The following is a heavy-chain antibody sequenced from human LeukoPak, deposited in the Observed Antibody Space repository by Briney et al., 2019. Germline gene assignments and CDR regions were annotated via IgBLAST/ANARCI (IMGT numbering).Heavy chain of an antibody. CDR1: GGSFSGYY. V-gene: IGHV4-34*01. Sequence: SETLSLTCAVYGGSFSGYYWSWIRQPPGKGLEWIGEINHSGSTNYNPSLKSRVTISVDTSKNQFSLKLSSVTAADTAVYYCARANPQRGDYDMDYWGQGTLVTVSS. CDR3: ARANPQRGDYDMDY. D-gene: IGHD4-17*01. J-gene: IGHJ4*02. CDR2: INHSGST.